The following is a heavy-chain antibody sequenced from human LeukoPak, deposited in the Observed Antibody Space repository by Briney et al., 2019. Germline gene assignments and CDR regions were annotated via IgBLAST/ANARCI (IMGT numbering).Heavy chain of an antibody. CDR2: IYTSGST. CDR1: GGSISSYY. Sequence: SETLSLTCTVSGGSISSYYWSWIRQPAGKGLEWIGRIYTSGSTNYNPSLKSRVTMSVDTSKNQFSLKLSSVTAADTAVYYCARDKHYDSSGYAVFDYWGQGTLVTVSS. V-gene: IGHV4-4*07. D-gene: IGHD3-22*01. J-gene: IGHJ4*02. CDR3: ARDKHYDSSGYAVFDY.